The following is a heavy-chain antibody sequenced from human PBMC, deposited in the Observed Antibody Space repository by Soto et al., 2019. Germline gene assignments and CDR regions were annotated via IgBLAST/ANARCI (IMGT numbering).Heavy chain of an antibody. CDR2: IYHSGST. Sequence: SETLSLTCAVSGGSISSGGYSWSWIRQPPGKGLEWIGYIYHSGSTYYNPSLKSRVTISVDRSKNQFSLKLSSVTAADTAVYYCARAVYCTTANCWDDFHYYNIDVWGQGTAVTVSS. V-gene: IGHV4-30-2*01. CDR3: ARAVYCTTANCWDDFHYYNIDV. D-gene: IGHD2-2*01. J-gene: IGHJ6*02. CDR1: GGSISSGGYS.